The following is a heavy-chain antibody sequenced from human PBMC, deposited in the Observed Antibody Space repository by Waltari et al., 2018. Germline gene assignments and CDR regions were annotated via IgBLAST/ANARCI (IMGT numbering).Heavy chain of an antibody. J-gene: IGHJ4*02. V-gene: IGHV4-39*07. CDR2: IYYSGST. CDR3: ARMVRGYCSSTSCHTDH. Sequence: QLQLQESGPGLVKPSETLSLTCTVSGGSISSSSYYWGWVRQPPGKGLEWIGSIYYSGSTYSTPSPKSRVTISVDTSKNQFSLRVSSVTAADTAVFYCARMVRGYCSSTSCHTDHWGQGTLVTVSS. CDR1: GGSISSSSYY. D-gene: IGHD2-2*01.